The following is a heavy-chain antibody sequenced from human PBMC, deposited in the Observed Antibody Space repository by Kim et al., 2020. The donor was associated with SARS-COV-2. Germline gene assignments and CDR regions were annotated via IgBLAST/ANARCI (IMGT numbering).Heavy chain of an antibody. CDR2: IWPGDSKT. D-gene: IGHD3-9*01. CDR3: MRHRYDWFPYIDH. Sequence: GESLKISCRGSGYSFTTYWIGWVRQMPGRGPEWMGIIWPGDSKTRYNPSFQGQVTISVDKTISTAYLQWFSLAASDTAINYCMRHRYDWFPYIDHWGQGTQVTVSS. J-gene: IGHJ4*02. V-gene: IGHV5-51*01. CDR1: GYSFTTYW.